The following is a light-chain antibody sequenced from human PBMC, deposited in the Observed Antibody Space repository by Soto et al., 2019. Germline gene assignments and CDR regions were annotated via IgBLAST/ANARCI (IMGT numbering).Light chain of an antibody. Sequence: DIQMTQSPSSLSASVGDRVTITCQASQDVSDYLNWFQQKPGKAPKLLIYDESNLEPGVPSRFSGSGSGTDFTLTISSLQAEDLATYYCQQYKSLPLTFGPGTKVDLK. J-gene: IGKJ3*01. V-gene: IGKV1-33*01. CDR1: QDVSDY. CDR3: QQYKSLPLT. CDR2: DES.